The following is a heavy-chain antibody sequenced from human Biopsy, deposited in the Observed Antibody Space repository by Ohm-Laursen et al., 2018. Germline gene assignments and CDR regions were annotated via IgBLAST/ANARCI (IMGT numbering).Heavy chain of an antibody. CDR1: GYAFIGSY. Sequence: SVKVSCKASGYAFIGSYIHWVRQAPGQGLEWMGVISPSGATTSFSQKFQGRITMTRDISTGTVYMDLNSLGSEDTAVYYCARAGVGSDGTDSYYYGMDVWGPGTTVTVSS. CDR2: ISPSGATT. CDR3: ARAGVGSDGTDSYYYGMDV. J-gene: IGHJ6*02. V-gene: IGHV1-46*01. D-gene: IGHD5-24*01.